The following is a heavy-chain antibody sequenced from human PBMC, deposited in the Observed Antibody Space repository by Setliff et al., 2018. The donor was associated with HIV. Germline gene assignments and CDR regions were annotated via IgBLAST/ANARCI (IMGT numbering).Heavy chain of an antibody. J-gene: IGHJ5*02. Sequence: AASVKVSCKASGGTFSNYGMSWVRQAPGQGLEWMGGIIPISGTANYAQKFQGRVTITTDESTSTAYMELSGLRSEDTAVYYCARDFGGYCSSMSCPGLFDPWGQGTQVTVSS. CDR2: IIPISGTA. CDR3: ARDFGGYCSSMSCPGLFDP. CDR1: GGTFSNYG. D-gene: IGHD2-2*01. V-gene: IGHV1-69*05.